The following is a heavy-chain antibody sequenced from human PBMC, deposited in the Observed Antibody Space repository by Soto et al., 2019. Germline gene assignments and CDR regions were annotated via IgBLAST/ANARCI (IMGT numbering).Heavy chain of an antibody. J-gene: IGHJ6*02. CDR1: GYTFTAYH. D-gene: IGHD3-10*02. Sequence: QVRLVQSGAEVKEPGDSVRVSCEASGYTFTAYHIHWVRQAPGQGLEWMGWINPKFGDTGYAQDFPGRVSMTSYMSSSTVYMELSRLTSDDTAIYYCARNMDYYYGRGSGNGHGVWGQGTTVTVFS. CDR2: INPKFGDT. V-gene: IGHV1-2*02. CDR3: ARNMDYYYGRGSGNGHGV.